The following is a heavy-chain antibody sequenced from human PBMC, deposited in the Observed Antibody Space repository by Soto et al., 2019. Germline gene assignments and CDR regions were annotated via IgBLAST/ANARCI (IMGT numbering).Heavy chain of an antibody. CDR1: GFTFSSYG. Sequence: QVQLVESGGGVVQPGRSLRLSCAASGFTFSSYGMHWVRQAPGKGLEWVAVITDTGGTTYYADSVKGRFTISRDNSKNTLYLQMNSLRAEDTAMYYCARDIVLVTSTFDYWGQGTLVTVSS. D-gene: IGHD2-21*02. CDR2: ITDTGGTT. CDR3: ARDIVLVTSTFDY. V-gene: IGHV3-30*03. J-gene: IGHJ4*02.